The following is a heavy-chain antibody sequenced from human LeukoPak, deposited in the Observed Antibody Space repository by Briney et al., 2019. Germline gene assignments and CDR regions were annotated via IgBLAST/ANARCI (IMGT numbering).Heavy chain of an antibody. V-gene: IGHV3-66*04. J-gene: IGHJ5*02. CDR3: ARHDWFDP. CDR2: IYSGGNT. Sequence: GGSLRLSCAASGFTFSNAWMSWVRQAPGKGLEWVSVIYSGGNTYYADSVKGRFTISRDNSENTVYLQMNSLRAVDTAMYYCARHDWFDPWGQGTLVTVSS. CDR1: GFTFSNAW.